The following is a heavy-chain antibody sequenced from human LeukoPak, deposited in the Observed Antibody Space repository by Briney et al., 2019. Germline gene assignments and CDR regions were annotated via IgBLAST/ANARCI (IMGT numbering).Heavy chain of an antibody. D-gene: IGHD3-10*01. V-gene: IGHV3-23*01. CDR2: ITAIGVSGDGGST. Sequence: GGSLRLSCAASGFTFSSYGMSWVRQAPGKGLEWVSLITAIGVSGDGGSTYYADSVKGRFTISRDTSKNTIYLQMNSLRAEDTAIYFCAKDVIASGCYGQGTWGQGTLVTVSS. J-gene: IGHJ5*02. CDR3: AKDVIASGCYGQGT. CDR1: GFTFSSYG.